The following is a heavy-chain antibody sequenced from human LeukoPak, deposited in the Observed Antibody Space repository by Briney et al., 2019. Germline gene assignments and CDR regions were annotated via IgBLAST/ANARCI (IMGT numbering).Heavy chain of an antibody. D-gene: IGHD6-6*01. CDR1: GGSFSGYY. CDR2: INHSGSP. CDR3: ARGPPAYVSSSSRKVTRKYYFDY. J-gene: IGHJ4*02. V-gene: IGHV4-34*01. Sequence: SETLSLTCAVYGGSFSGYYWSWIRQPPGKGLEWIGEINHSGSPNYNPSLKSRVTISVDTSKNQFSLKLSSVTAADTAVYYCARGPPAYVSSSSRKVTRKYYFDYWGQGTLVTVSS.